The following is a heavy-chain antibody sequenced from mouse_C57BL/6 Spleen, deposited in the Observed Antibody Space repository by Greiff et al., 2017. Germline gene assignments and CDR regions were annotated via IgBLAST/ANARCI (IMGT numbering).Heavy chain of an antibody. V-gene: IGHV1-69*01. CDR3: ARASSGYGFAY. D-gene: IGHD3-2*02. CDR2: LDPSDSYT. Sequence: VQLQQPGAELVMPGASVKLSCKASGYTFTSYWMHWVKQRPGQGLEWIGELDPSDSYTNYNQKFKGKSTLTVDKSSSTAYMQLSSLTSEDSAVYYCARASSGYGFAYWGQGTLVTVSA. CDR1: GYTFTSYW. J-gene: IGHJ3*01.